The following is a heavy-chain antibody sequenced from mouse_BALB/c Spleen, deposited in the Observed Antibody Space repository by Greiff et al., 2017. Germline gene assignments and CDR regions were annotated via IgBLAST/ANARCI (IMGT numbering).Heavy chain of an antibody. V-gene: IGHV2-6-5*01. J-gene: IGHJ2*01. CDR2: IWGGGST. CDR1: GFSLTDYG. Sequence: VMLVESGPGLVAPSQSLSITCTVSGFSLTDYGVSWIRQPPGKGLEWLGVIWGGGSTYYNSALKSRLSISKDNSKSQVFLKMNSLQTDDTAMYYCAKHRGAARGNYFDYWGQGTTLTVSS. D-gene: IGHD3-3*01. CDR3: AKHRGAARGNYFDY.